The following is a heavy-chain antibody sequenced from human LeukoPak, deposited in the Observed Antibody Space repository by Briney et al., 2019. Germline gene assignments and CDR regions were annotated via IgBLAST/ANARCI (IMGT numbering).Heavy chain of an antibody. D-gene: IGHD1/OR15-1a*01. CDR1: GFTFSSYG. CDR3: AKDREQGAFDI. CDR2: ISYDGSNK. V-gene: IGHV3-30*18. J-gene: IGHJ3*02. Sequence: PGRSLRLSCAASGFTFSSYGMHWVRQAPGKGLEWVAVISYDGSNKYYADSVKGRFTISRDNSKNTLYLQMNGLRAEDTAVYYCAKDREQGAFDIWGQGTMVTVSS.